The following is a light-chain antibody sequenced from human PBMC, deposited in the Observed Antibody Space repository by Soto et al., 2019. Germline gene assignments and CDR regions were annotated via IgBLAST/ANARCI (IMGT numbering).Light chain of an antibody. CDR3: AAWDDSLSGRV. V-gene: IGLV1-47*02. Sequence: QSVLTQPPSASGTPGQRVTISCSGSSSNIGSNFVYWYQQLPGTAPKLLIYSNSQRPSGVPDRFSGSKSDTSASLAISGLRSEDEADYYCAAWDDSLSGRVFGGGTKVTVL. J-gene: IGLJ3*02. CDR1: SSNIGSNF. CDR2: SNS.